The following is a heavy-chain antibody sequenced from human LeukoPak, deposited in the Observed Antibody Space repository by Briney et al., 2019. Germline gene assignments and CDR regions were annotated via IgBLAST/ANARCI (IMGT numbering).Heavy chain of an antibody. Sequence: GGSLRLSCAASGFTFSSYSMNWVRQAPGKGLEWVSSISSSSSYIYYADSVKGRFTISRDNAKNSLSLQMNSLRAEDTAVYYCARAVRFLAWPFDYWGQGTLVTVSS. CDR1: GFTFSSYS. V-gene: IGHV3-21*01. CDR2: ISSSSSYI. CDR3: ARAVRFLAWPFDY. D-gene: IGHD3-3*01. J-gene: IGHJ4*02.